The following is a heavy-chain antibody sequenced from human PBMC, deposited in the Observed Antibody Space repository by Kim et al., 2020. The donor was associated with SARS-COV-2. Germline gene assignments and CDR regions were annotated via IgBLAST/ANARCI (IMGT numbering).Heavy chain of an antibody. J-gene: IGHJ3*02. CDR3: ARVPEGEWQQLVYAFDI. CDR2: ISYDGSNK. D-gene: IGHD6-13*01. V-gene: IGHV3-30*04. Sequence: GGSLRLSCAASGFTFSSYAMHWVRQAPGKGLEWVAVISYDGSNKYYADSVKGRFTISRDNSKNTLYLQMNSLRAEDTAVYYCARVPEGEWQQLVYAFDIWGQGTMVTVSS. CDR1: GFTFSSYA.